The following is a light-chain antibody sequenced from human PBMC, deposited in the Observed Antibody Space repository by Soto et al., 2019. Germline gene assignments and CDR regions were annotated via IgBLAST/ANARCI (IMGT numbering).Light chain of an antibody. CDR3: MQTLLTWT. CDR1: QSLLHSNGYTY. V-gene: IGKV2-28*01. J-gene: IGKJ1*01. Sequence: DIVITQSPLSLPFTPGEPASISCRSSQSLLHSNGYTYLDWYLQRPGQSPQLLIYLGSYRASGVPDRFSGSGSGTDFTLKISRVEAGDVGVYYCMQTLLTWTFGQGTKVDIK. CDR2: LGS.